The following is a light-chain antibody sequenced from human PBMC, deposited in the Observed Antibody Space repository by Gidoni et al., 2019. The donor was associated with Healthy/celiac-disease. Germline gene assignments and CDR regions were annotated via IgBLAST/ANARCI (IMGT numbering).Light chain of an antibody. Sequence: DIEMTQSPSTLSASVGDRVTITCRDSQSISSWLAWYQQKPGKAPKLLIYKASSLESGVPSRFSGSGSGTEFTLTISSLQPDDFATYYCQQYNSYSWTFXQXTKVEIK. CDR1: QSISSW. CDR2: KAS. CDR3: QQYNSYSWT. V-gene: IGKV1-5*03. J-gene: IGKJ1*01.